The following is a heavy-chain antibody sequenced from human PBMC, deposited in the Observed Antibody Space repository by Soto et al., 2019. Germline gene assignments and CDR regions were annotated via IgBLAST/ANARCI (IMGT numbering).Heavy chain of an antibody. CDR3: ARASLNYFDCLTGYPDPMDV. J-gene: IGHJ6*02. CDR1: GFSFRSYG. CDR2: IWHDGSKK. Sequence: PGGSLRLSCAASGFSFRSYGMHWVRQAPGKGLEWVAVIWHDGSKKYYADAVKGRFTISRDNSKNTLYLQMNSLRADDTAVYYCARASLNYFDCLTGYPDPMDVWGQGTTVTVSS. V-gene: IGHV3-33*01. D-gene: IGHD3-9*01.